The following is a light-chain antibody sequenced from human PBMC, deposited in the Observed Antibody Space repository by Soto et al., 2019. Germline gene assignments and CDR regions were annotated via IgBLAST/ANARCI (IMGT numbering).Light chain of an antibody. J-gene: IGLJ2*01. CDR3: AAWDDNLSALV. CDR1: SSNIGTNF. CDR2: MNN. Sequence: QSVLTQPPSASGTPGQRVTISCSGGSSNIGTNFVSWYQHLTRTAPKLLIFMNNQRPSGVPDRFSGATSGTSAPLAISGLRPEDEADYFCAAWDDNLSALVFGGGTKVTVL. V-gene: IGLV1-47*01.